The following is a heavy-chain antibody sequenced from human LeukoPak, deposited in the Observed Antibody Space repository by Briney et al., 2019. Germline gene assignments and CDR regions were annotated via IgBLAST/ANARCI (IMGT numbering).Heavy chain of an antibody. V-gene: IGHV3-66*01. CDR1: GFTFSSYS. CDR2: TYSGGST. J-gene: IGHJ4*02. Sequence: GGSLRLSCAASGFTFSSYSMNWVRQAPGKGLEWVSVTYSGGSTYYADSVKGRFTISRDNSKNTLYLQMSSLRAEDTAVYFCARMSVTMIVVVSYFDSWGQGTLVTVSS. D-gene: IGHD3-22*01. CDR3: ARMSVTMIVVVSYFDS.